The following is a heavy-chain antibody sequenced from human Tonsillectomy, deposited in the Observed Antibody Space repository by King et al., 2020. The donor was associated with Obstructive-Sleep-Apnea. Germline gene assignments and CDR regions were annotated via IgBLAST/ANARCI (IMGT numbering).Heavy chain of an antibody. CDR2: INSYGSST. V-gene: IGHV3-74*01. J-gene: IGHJ6*02. D-gene: IGHD6-6*01. CDR3: ARYEEYSSSSDYYYGMGV. CDR1: GFTFSSYW. Sequence: VQLVESGGGLVQPGGSLRLSCASSGFTFSSYWMHWVRQAPGKGRVWVSRINSYGSSTSYADSVKGRFTISIDNAKNTLYLQMNSLRAEDTAGYYCARYEEYSSSSDYYYGMGVWGQGTTVTVSS.